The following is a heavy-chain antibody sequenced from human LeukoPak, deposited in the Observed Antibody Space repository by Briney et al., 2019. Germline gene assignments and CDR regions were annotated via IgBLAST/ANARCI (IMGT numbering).Heavy chain of an antibody. Sequence: SETLSLTCTVSGGSISSGGYYWSWIRQHPGKGLEWIGYIYYSGSTYYNPSLKSRVTISVDTSKNQFSLKLSSVTAADTAVYYCARGTHDDFPNLNWFDPWGQGTLVTVSS. D-gene: IGHD3-3*01. CDR1: GGSISSGGYY. J-gene: IGHJ5*02. V-gene: IGHV4-31*03. CDR3: ARGTHDDFPNLNWFDP. CDR2: IYYSGST.